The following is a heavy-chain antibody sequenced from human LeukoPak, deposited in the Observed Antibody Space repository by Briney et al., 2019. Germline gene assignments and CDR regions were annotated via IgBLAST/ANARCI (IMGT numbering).Heavy chain of an antibody. J-gene: IGHJ3*02. V-gene: IGHV3-48*03. Sequence: GGSLRLSCAASGFTVSSNEMSWVRQAPGKGLEWVSYISSSGATIYHADSVTQGRFTISRDNAKNSMYLQMNSLRAEDTAVYYCARAVGTMDALDIWGQGTMVTVSS. CDR2: ISSSGATI. D-gene: IGHD1-26*01. CDR1: GFTVSSNE. CDR3: ARAVGTMDALDI.